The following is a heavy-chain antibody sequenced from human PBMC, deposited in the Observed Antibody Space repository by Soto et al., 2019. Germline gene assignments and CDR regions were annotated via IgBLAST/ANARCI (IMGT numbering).Heavy chain of an antibody. CDR1: GYTFTSYY. D-gene: IGHD6-19*01. CDR2: INPSGGST. CDR3: ARDLLSRSGWRPYFDY. V-gene: IGHV1-46*01. Sequence: ASVKVSCKASGYTFTSYYMHWVRQAPGQGLEWMGIINPSGGSTSYAQKFQGRVTMTRDTSTSTVYMELSSLRSEDTAVYYCARDLLSRSGWRPYFDYWGQGTLVIVSS. J-gene: IGHJ4*02.